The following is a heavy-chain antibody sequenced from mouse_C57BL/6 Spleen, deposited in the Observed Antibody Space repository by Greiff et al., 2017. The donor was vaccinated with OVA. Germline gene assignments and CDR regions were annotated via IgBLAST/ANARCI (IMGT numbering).Heavy chain of an antibody. J-gene: IGHJ3*01. CDR3: VSHYDYDGFAY. V-gene: IGHV5-6*01. CDR2: ISSGGSYT. D-gene: IGHD2-4*01. CDR1: GFTFSSYG. Sequence: EVQLVESGGDLVKPGGSLKLSCAASGFTFSSYGMSWVRQTPDKRLEWVATISSGGSYTYYPDSVKGRFTISRDNAKNTLCLQMSSLKSEDTAMYYCVSHYDYDGFAYWGQGTLVTVSA.